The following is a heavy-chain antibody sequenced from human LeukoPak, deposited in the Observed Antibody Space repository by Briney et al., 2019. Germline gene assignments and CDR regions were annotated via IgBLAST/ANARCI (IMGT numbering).Heavy chain of an antibody. Sequence: GGSLRLSCAASGFTFSDYFMSWIRQGPGKGLEWVSHIDSSGTIYYADSVKGRFIISRDNAKDSLYLQMNSLRVEDTAVYYCLRGDRRDYWGQGTLVTVSS. CDR3: LRGDRRDY. J-gene: IGHJ4*02. V-gene: IGHV3-69-1*01. CDR2: IDSSGTI. CDR1: GFTFSDYF.